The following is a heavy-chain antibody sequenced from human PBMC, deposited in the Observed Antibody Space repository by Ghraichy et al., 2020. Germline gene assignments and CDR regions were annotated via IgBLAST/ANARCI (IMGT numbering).Heavy chain of an antibody. CDR1: GFPFGEYT. CDR2: ISGDGRAI. CDR3: TREERKELWSRNYYYSMDV. J-gene: IGHJ6*02. D-gene: IGHD2-21*01. V-gene: IGHV3-43*02. Sequence: GGSLRLSCAASGFPFGEYTMFWVRQAPGKGLEWVSLISGDGRAIYYADSVKGRFTISRDSSKNSVSLQMNSLRTEDTAFYYCTREERKELWSRNYYYSMDVWGQGTSVTVS.